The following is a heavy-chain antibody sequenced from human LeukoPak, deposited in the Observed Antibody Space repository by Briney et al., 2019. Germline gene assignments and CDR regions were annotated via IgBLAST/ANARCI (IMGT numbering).Heavy chain of an antibody. J-gene: IGHJ4*02. D-gene: IGHD6-13*01. CDR2: SSGSGGST. Sequence: GGSLRLSCAASGFTFSSYAMSWVRQAPGKGREGVSASSGSGGSTYYADSVKGRFTISRDNPTNTLYLQMNSLRAEDPAVYYCAKVRGLAAAGLPDYWGQGTLVTVSS. CDR3: AKVRGLAAAGLPDY. V-gene: IGHV3-23*01. CDR1: GFTFSSYA.